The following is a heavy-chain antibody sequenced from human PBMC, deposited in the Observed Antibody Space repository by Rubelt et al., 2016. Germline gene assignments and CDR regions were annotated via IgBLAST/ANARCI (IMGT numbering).Heavy chain of an antibody. Sequence: QVQLVQSGAEVKKPGASVKVSCKASGYIFTSYAILWVRQAPGQRLEWMGWINADNGDTKYSHKCQDRVTITREHSASTAYMEMSSLTSEDTAVYYCTTSSSSSREYYGMDVWGQGTTVTVSS. CDR3: TTSSSSSREYYGMDV. CDR1: GYIFTSYA. D-gene: IGHD6-6*01. CDR2: INADNGDT. J-gene: IGHJ6*02. V-gene: IGHV1-3*01.